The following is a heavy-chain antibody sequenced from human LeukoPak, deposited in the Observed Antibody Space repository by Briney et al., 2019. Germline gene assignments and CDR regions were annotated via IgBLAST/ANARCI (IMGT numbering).Heavy chain of an antibody. CDR1: GGPISSYY. J-gene: IGHJ4*02. D-gene: IGHD6-19*01. V-gene: IGHV4-59*01. CDR2: IYYSGST. Sequence: SETLSLTCTVSGGPISSYYWSWIRQPPGKGLEWIGYIYYSGSTNYNPSLKSRVTISVDTSKNQFSLKLSSVTAADTAVYYCARDLRLAVAGSMWRYFDYWGQGTLVTVSS. CDR3: ARDLRLAVAGSMWRYFDY.